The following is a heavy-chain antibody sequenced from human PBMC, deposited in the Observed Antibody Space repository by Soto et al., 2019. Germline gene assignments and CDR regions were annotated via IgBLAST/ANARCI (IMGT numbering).Heavy chain of an antibody. CDR1: GFTFSSYA. V-gene: IGHV3-23*01. CDR3: AKGLIWFGELSPNFDY. CDR2: ISGSGGST. D-gene: IGHD3-10*01. J-gene: IGHJ4*02. Sequence: EVQLLESGGGLVQPGGSLRLSCAASGFTFSSYAMSWVRQAPGKGLEWVSAISGSGGSTYYADSVKGRFTIPRDNSKNTLYRQMNSLRAEDTAVYYCAKGLIWFGELSPNFDYWGQGTLVTVSS.